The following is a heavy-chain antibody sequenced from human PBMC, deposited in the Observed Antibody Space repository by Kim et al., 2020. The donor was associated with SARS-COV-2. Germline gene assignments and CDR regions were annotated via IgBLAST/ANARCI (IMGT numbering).Heavy chain of an antibody. J-gene: IGHJ4*02. Sequence: GGSLRLSCAASGFTFSSYWMSWVRQAPGKGLEWVANIKQDGSEKYYVDSVKGRFTISRDNAKNSLYLQMNSLRAEDTAVYYCATRGGYCSGGSCYSFDYWGQGTLVTVSS. CDR2: IKQDGSEK. CDR3: ATRGGYCSGGSCYSFDY. D-gene: IGHD2-15*01. CDR1: GFTFSSYW. V-gene: IGHV3-7*01.